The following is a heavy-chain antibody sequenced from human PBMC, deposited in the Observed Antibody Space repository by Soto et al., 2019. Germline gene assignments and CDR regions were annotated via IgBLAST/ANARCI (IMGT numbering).Heavy chain of an antibody. CDR2: IYHSGST. CDR3: AREVVAVTDPYFDY. Sequence: QLQLQESGSGLVKPSQTLSLTCAVSGGSISSGGYSWSWIRQPPGKGLEWIGYIYHSGSTYYDPSLKSRVTISVDRSKNQFSLKLSSVTAADTAVYYCAREVVAVTDPYFDYWGQGTLVTVSS. CDR1: GGSISSGGYS. D-gene: IGHD2-15*01. J-gene: IGHJ4*02. V-gene: IGHV4-30-2*01.